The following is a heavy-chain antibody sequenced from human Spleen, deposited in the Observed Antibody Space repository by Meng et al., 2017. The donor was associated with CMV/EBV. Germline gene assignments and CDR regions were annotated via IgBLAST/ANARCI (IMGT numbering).Heavy chain of an antibody. CDR3: ARGHYYGSGSPFDP. V-gene: IGHV1-8*01. J-gene: IGHJ5*02. D-gene: IGHD3-10*01. CDR1: GYTFTNYG. CDR2: VNPENGKI. Sequence: KASGYTFTNYGIHWVRQATGQGLEWMGWVNPENGKIGYAQKFQGRVTMTTNTSISTAYMDLSSLRSEDTAVYYCARGHYYGSGSPFDPWGQGTLVTVSS.